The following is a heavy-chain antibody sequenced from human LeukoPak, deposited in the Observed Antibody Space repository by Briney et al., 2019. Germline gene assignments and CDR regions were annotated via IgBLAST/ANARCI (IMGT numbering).Heavy chain of an antibody. J-gene: IGHJ4*02. CDR2: ISGSGGST. CDR3: AKDRGGNYLFYLDY. CDR1: GFTFSSYA. V-gene: IGHV3-23*01. Sequence: PGGSLRLSCAASGFTFSSYAMTWVRQAPGKGLEWVSGISGSGGSTYYADSVKGRFTISRDNSKNTLYLQMNSLRAEDTAVYYCAKDRGGNYLFYLDYWGQGTLVTVSS. D-gene: IGHD1-26*01.